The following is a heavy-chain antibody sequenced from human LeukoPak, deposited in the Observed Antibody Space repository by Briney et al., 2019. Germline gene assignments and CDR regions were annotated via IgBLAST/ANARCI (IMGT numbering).Heavy chain of an antibody. Sequence: GESLKISCKGFECSFTSYWIGWVRQMPGKGPEWMGTIHPGDSNIRYSPSFQGQITISADKSISTAYLQWSSLKASDTAMYYCARQTPNQYGMDVWGTGTTVAVSS. CDR1: ECSFTSYW. CDR2: IHPGDSNI. V-gene: IGHV5-51*01. J-gene: IGHJ6*04. CDR3: ARQTPNQYGMDV. D-gene: IGHD2-15*01.